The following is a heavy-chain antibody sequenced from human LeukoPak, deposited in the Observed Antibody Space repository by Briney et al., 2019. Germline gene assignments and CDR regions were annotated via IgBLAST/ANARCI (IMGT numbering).Heavy chain of an antibody. CDR2: ISSSGSTI. CDR1: GFTFSRYS. V-gene: IGHV3-48*04. D-gene: IGHD3-10*01. J-gene: IGHJ4*02. CDR3: ARDRNYYGSGSYSDY. Sequence: GGSLRLSCAASGFTFSRYSMNWVRQAPGKGLEWVSYISSSGSTIYYADSVKGRFTISRDNAKNSLYLQMNSLRAEDTAVYYCARDRNYYGSGSYSDYWGQGTLVTVSS.